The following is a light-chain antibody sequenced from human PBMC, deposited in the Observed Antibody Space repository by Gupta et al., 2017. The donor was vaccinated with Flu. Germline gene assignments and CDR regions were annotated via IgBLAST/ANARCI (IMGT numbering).Light chain of an antibody. V-gene: IGKV3-20*01. CDR2: GAS. CDR3: QQYGSSPYT. J-gene: IGKJ2*01. Sequence: DSATPTARASQSVTSSYLAWYQQKPGQAPRLLIYGASSRATGIPDRFSGSGSGTDFTLTISRLEPEDFAVYYCQQYGSSPYTFGQGTKLEIK. CDR1: QSVTSSY.